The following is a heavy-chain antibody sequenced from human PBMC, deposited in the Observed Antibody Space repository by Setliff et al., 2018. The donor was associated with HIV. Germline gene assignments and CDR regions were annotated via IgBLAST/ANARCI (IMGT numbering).Heavy chain of an antibody. CDR3: ARGDGTKYYYYYYMDV. J-gene: IGHJ6*03. V-gene: IGHV4-39*07. CDR1: GGSISSSSYY. Sequence: SETLSLTCTVSGGSISSSSYYWGWIRQPPGKGLEWIGSIYYSGSTNYNPSLKSRVTISVDTSKNQFSLKLSSVTAADTAVYYCARGDGTKYYYYYYMDVWGKGTTVTVSS. D-gene: IGHD1-7*01. CDR2: IYYSGST.